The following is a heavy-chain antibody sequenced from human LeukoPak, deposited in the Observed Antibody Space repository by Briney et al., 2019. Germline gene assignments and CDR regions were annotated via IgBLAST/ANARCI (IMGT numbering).Heavy chain of an antibody. J-gene: IGHJ2*01. Sequence: SGPTLVNPTQTLTLTCTFSGFSLTTSGVGVGWIRQHPGKALEWLAIIYWDDDKYYSPSLKSRLTITRDTSKNQVVLTLTNMDPVDTATYYCARRRYRSSYRYFDFWGRGTLVTASS. CDR3: ARRRYRSSYRYFDF. CDR1: GFSLTTSGVG. V-gene: IGHV2-5*02. D-gene: IGHD6-6*01. CDR2: IYWDDDK.